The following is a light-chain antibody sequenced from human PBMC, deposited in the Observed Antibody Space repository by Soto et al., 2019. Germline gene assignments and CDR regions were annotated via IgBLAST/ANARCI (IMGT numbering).Light chain of an antibody. CDR1: QSVSSSY. Sequence: VLTKSPGTLSLYPGERAALSCRASQSVSSSYLAWYQQKPGQAPRLLIYGASTRATGIPARFSGSGFGTEFTLTISSLQSEDFAVYFCQHYNNWPLFTLGQGTKVDIK. V-gene: IGKV3-15*01. CDR3: QHYNNWPLFT. J-gene: IGKJ2*01. CDR2: GAS.